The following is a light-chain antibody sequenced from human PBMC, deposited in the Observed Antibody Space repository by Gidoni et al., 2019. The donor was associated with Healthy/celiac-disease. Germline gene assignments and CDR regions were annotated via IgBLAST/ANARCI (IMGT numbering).Light chain of an antibody. J-gene: IGKJ4*01. Sequence: DIQMTQSPSSLSASVGDRVTITCRASQSISSYLNWYQQKPGKAPKLLIYAASSLQSGVPSRFSGSGSGTDFTLTISSLQPEDFATYYCQQIYSRTFGGGTKVEIK. V-gene: IGKV1-39*01. CDR1: QSISSY. CDR2: AAS. CDR3: QQIYSRT.